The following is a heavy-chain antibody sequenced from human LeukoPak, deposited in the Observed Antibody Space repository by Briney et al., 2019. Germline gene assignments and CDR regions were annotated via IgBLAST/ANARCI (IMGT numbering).Heavy chain of an antibody. J-gene: IGHJ6*03. V-gene: IGHV3-21*01. D-gene: IGHD3-3*01. Sequence: PGGSLRLSCAASGFTFSNYRMIWVRQAPGKGLEWVSSISGSSSYTYYADSIKGRFTISRDNAKNSLYLQMISLRGEDTAVYYCARGDTNYYNYYMDVWGKGTTVTVSS. CDR3: ARGDTNYYNYYMDV. CDR1: GFTFSNYR. CDR2: ISGSSSYT.